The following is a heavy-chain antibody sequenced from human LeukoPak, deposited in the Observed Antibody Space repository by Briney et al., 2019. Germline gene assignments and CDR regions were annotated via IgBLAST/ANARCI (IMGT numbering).Heavy chain of an antibody. D-gene: IGHD3-22*01. CDR1: RFNFRGSA. CDR2: IRSKTNSYAT. CDR3: TSPYYHDDGGRDY. V-gene: IGHV3-73*01. J-gene: IGHJ4*02. Sequence: PGGSLRLSCAASRFNFRGSAMHWVRQASGKGLEWVGRIRSKTNSYATDYAASVKGRFTISRDDAKNTAYLQMNSLKIEDTAVYYCTSPYYHDDGGRDYWGQGTLVTVSS.